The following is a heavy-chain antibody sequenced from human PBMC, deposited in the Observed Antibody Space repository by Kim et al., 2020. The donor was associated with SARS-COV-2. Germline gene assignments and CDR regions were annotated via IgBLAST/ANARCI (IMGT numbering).Heavy chain of an antibody. D-gene: IGHD4-17*01. CDR3: ARALNVDYGDPIDAFDI. CDR1: GFTFSSYA. CDR2: ISYDGSNK. V-gene: IGHV3-30-3*01. J-gene: IGHJ3*02. Sequence: GGSLRLSCAASGFTFSSYAMHWVRQAPGKGLEWVAVISYDGSNKYYADSVKGRFTISRDNSKNTLYLQMNSLRAEDTAVYYCARALNVDYGDPIDAFDIWGQGTMVTVSS.